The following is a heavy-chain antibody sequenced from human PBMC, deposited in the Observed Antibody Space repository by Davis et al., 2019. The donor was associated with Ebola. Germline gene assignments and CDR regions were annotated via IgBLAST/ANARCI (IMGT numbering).Heavy chain of an antibody. CDR1: GYTLTELS. J-gene: IGHJ6*02. CDR2: FDPEDGET. V-gene: IGHV1-24*01. Sequence: ASVKVSCKVSGYTLTELSMHWVRQAPGKGLEWMGGFDPEDGETIYAQKFQGRVTMTEDTSTDTAYMELSSLKSEDTAVYYCATGYCSSTSCHYYYYGMDVWGQGTTVTVSS. D-gene: IGHD2-2*01. CDR3: ATGYCSSTSCHYYYYGMDV.